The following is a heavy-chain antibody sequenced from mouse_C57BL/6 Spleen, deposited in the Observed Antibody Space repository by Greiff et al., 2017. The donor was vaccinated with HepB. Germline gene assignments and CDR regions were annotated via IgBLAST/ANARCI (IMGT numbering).Heavy chain of an antibody. J-gene: IGHJ3*01. CDR1: GYTFTSYG. CDR2: IYPRSGNT. CDR3: ARSGGDDGTLFAY. Sequence: QVHVKQSGAELARPGASVKLSCKASGYTFTSYGISWVKQRTGQGLEWIGEIYPRSGNTYYNEKFKGKATLTADKSSSTAYMELRSLTSEDSAVYFWARSGGDDGTLFAYWGQGTLVTVSA. D-gene: IGHD2-2*01. V-gene: IGHV1-81*01.